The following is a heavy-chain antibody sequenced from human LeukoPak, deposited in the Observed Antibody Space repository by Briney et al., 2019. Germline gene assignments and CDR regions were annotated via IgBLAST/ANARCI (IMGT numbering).Heavy chain of an antibody. CDR1: GFSFSSCA. Sequence: GGSLRLSCAASGFSFSSCAMSWVRQAPRKGLEWVSSISSSSNYIYYADSVKGRFTISRDNAKNSLYLQMNSLRAEDTAVYYCAKYYYGSGSFSYYYYYMDVWGKGTTVTVSS. CDR3: AKYYYGSGSFSYYYYYMDV. D-gene: IGHD3-10*01. CDR2: ISSSSNYI. J-gene: IGHJ6*03. V-gene: IGHV3-21*01.